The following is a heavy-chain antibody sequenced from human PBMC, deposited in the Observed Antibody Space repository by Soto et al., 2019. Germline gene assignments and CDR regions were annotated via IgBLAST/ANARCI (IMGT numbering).Heavy chain of an antibody. Sequence: QVQLVESGGGVVQVGRSLRLSCAASGFIFNDHAMHWVRQAPGKGLEWVAIVSYDGQNKFYADSVKGRFIISRDNSKNTVYLQMSSLRPEDTALYHCARTSLYMYYFDLWGQGTMVIVSS. CDR1: GFIFNDHA. D-gene: IGHD1-20*01. V-gene: IGHV3-30*04. CDR2: VSYDGQNK. CDR3: ARTSLYMYYFDL. J-gene: IGHJ4*02.